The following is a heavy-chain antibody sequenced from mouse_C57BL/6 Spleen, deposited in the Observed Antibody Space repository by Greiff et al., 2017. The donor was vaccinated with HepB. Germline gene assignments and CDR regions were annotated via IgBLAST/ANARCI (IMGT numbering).Heavy chain of an antibody. D-gene: IGHD1-1*01. V-gene: IGHV5-15*01. J-gene: IGHJ3*01. CDR2: ISNLAYSI. CDR3: ARHDVYASYGSSYPFAY. Sequence: EVKLVESGGGLVQPGGSLKLSCAASGFTFSDYGMAWVRQAPRKGPEWVAFISNLAYSIYYADTVTGRFTISRENAKNTLYLEMSSRRSEDTAMYYCARHDVYASYGSSYPFAYWGQGTLVTVSA. CDR1: GFTFSDYG.